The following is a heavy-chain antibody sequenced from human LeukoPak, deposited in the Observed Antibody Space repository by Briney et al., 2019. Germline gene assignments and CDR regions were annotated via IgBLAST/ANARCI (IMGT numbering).Heavy chain of an antibody. J-gene: IGHJ4*02. CDR2: IYYSGST. CDR1: GGSISSYY. Sequence: PSETLSLTCTVSGGSISSYYWNWIRQPPGKGLEWIANIYYSGSTKYNPSLKSRVTISVDTSKNQFSLNMNSVTAADTAMYYCARNGDGTGYDVWGQGTLVTVSS. CDR3: ARNGDGTGYDV. D-gene: IGHD3-9*01. V-gene: IGHV4-59*01.